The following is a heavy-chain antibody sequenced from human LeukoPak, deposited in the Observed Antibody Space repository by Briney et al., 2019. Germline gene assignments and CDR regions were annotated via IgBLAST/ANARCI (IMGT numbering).Heavy chain of an antibody. Sequence: GGSLRLSCAASGFTFSSYSMNWVRQAPGKGLEWVANIKQDGSEKYYVDSVKGRFTISRDNAKNSLYLQMNSLRAEDTAVYYCARASGKYYFDYWGQGTLVTVSS. CDR2: IKQDGSEK. J-gene: IGHJ4*02. CDR1: GFTFSSYS. V-gene: IGHV3-7*01. CDR3: ARASGKYYFDY. D-gene: IGHD3-10*01.